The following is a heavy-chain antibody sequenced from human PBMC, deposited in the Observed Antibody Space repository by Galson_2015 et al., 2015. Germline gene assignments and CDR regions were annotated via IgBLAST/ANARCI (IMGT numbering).Heavy chain of an antibody. J-gene: IGHJ4*02. V-gene: IGHV3-30*01. CDR3: AKGGSAYDYDY. CDR2: ISYDGSKK. Sequence: SLRLSCAASGFTFSNYAMHWVRQAPGKGLEWVAVISYDGSKKYYADSEKGRFTISRDNSKNTLYLQMNSLRAADTAVYYCAKGGSAYDYDYWGQGTLVTVSS. CDR1: GFTFSNYA. D-gene: IGHD5-12*01.